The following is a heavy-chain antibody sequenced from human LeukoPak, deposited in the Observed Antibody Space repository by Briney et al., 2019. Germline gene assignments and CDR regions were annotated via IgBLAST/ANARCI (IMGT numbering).Heavy chain of an antibody. V-gene: IGHV4-34*01. D-gene: IGHD6-19*01. CDR1: GGSFSGYY. CDR3: ARGFQNSGPITLHWFDP. J-gene: IGHJ5*02. CDR2: INHSGST. Sequence: SETLSLACAVYGGSFSGYYWSWIRQPPGKGLEWIGEINHSGSTNYNPSLKSRVTISVDTSKNQFSLKLSSVTAADTAVYYCARGFQNSGPITLHWFDPWGQGTLVTVSS.